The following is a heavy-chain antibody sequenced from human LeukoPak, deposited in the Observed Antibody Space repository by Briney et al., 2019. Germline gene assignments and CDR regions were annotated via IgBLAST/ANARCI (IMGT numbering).Heavy chain of an antibody. V-gene: IGHV4-59*01. D-gene: IGHD1-26*01. CDR2: VSHTGAT. CDR1: GASINGYF. Sequence: SETLSLTCSVSGASINGYFWNWVRQTPEKGLEWIGYVSHTGATTSNPNLKSRVSITMDTSKRQISPSLTSVTAADSALYYCARDRRGSYYTFDVWGPGTIVSVS. J-gene: IGHJ3*01. CDR3: ARDRRGSYYTFDV.